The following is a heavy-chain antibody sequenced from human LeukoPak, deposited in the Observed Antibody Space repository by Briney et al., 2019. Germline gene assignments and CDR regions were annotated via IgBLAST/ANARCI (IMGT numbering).Heavy chain of an antibody. CDR3: AKDLYCSSTSCSAVYYYYGMDV. D-gene: IGHD2-2*01. V-gene: IGHV3-23*01. J-gene: IGHJ6*02. CDR1: GLTFSSYA. CDR2: ISGSGGST. Sequence: GGSLRLSCAASGLTFSSYAMSWVRQAPGKGLEWVSAISGSGGSTYYADSVKGRFTISRDNSKNTLYLQMNSLRAEDTAVYYCAKDLYCSSTSCSAVYYYYGMDVWGQGTTVTVSS.